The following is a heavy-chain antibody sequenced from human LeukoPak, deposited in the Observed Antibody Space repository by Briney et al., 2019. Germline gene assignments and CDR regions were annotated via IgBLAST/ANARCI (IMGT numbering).Heavy chain of an antibody. Sequence: GGSLRLSCAASGFTFSTYWMHWVRQAPGKGPEWVSYISTSGRTMYYADSVKGRFTISRDNAKNSLYLQMNSLRAEDTAVYYCARDASASSGYWDYFDYWGQGTLVTVSS. D-gene: IGHD3-22*01. CDR3: ARDASASSGYWDYFDY. V-gene: IGHV3-48*04. CDR2: ISTSGRTM. J-gene: IGHJ4*02. CDR1: GFTFSTYW.